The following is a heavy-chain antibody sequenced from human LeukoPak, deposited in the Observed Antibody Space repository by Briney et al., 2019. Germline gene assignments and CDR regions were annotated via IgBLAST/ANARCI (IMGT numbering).Heavy chain of an antibody. D-gene: IGHD2-15*01. CDR3: ARVLRYCSGGNCYSGGLGYMDV. CDR1: GFTFSSYY. CDR2: ISTSSSYI. Sequence: GGSLRLSCAASGFTFSSYYMNWVRQAPGKGLEWVSSISTSSSYIYYADSVKGRFTISRDSAKNSLFLQMNSLRAEDTAVYYCARVLRYCSGGNCYSGGLGYMDVWGKGTTVTISS. J-gene: IGHJ6*03. V-gene: IGHV3-21*04.